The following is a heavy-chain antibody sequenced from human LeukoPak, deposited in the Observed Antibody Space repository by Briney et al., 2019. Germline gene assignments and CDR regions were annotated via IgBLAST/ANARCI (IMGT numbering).Heavy chain of an antibody. Sequence: PGGSLRLSCAASRFTFSSYAMSWVRQAPGKGLEWVSAISGSGGSTYYADSVKGRFTISRDNSKNTLYLQMNSLRAEDTAVYYCAKDKVVVVPAARFDAFDIWGQGTMVTVSS. CDR1: RFTFSSYA. CDR2: ISGSGGST. V-gene: IGHV3-23*01. CDR3: AKDKVVVVPAARFDAFDI. D-gene: IGHD2-2*01. J-gene: IGHJ3*02.